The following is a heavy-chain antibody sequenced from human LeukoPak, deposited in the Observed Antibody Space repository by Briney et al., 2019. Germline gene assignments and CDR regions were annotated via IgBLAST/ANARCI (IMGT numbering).Heavy chain of an antibody. CDR2: ISSTRGYK. CDR1: GFSFNTYT. CDR3: AKGSREWELLDAFDI. Sequence: PGGSLRLSCAASGFSFNTYTMDWVRQAPGRGLEWVSSISSTRGYKYYADSMKGRFTISRDNAKNTLYLQMNSLRAEDTAVYYCAKGSREWELLDAFDIWGQGTMVTVSS. J-gene: IGHJ3*02. V-gene: IGHV3-21*04. D-gene: IGHD1-26*01.